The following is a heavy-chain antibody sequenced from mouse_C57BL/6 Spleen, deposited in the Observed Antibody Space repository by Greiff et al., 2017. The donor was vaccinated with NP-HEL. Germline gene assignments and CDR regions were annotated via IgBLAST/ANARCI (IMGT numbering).Heavy chain of an antibody. J-gene: IGHJ4*01. V-gene: IGHV1-39*01. Sequence: VQLKESGPELVKPGASVKISCKASGYSFTDYNMNWVKQSNGKSLEWIGVINPNYGTTSYNQKFKGKATLTVDQSSSTAYMQLNSLTSEDSAVYYCARSYYGKSYAMDYWGQGTSVTVSS. CDR2: INPNYGTT. D-gene: IGHD2-10*01. CDR3: ARSYYGKSYAMDY. CDR1: GYSFTDYN.